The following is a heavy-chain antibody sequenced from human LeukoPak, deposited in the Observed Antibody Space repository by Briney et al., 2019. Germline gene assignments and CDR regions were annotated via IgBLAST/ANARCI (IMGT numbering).Heavy chain of an antibody. CDR3: ATTHLISQALDV. CDR2: TSSDETHK. V-gene: IGHV3-30*01. CDR1: GFTFSTYA. Sequence: GGSLRLSCEASGFTFSTYAMHWVRQAPGKGLEWVAITSSDETHKYYADSVRGRFTISRDNFKSTLYMQMKSLRAEDTAVFYCATTHLISQALDVWGQGTVVTVSP. J-gene: IGHJ3*01.